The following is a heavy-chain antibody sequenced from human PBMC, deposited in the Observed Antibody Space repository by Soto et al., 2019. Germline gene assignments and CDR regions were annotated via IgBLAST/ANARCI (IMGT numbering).Heavy chain of an antibody. V-gene: IGHV3-11*05. CDR2: ISSSSSYT. CDR3: ARAGVDTAMVTDPGDY. J-gene: IGHJ4*02. Sequence: GGSLRLSCAASGFTFSDYYMSWIRQAPGKGLEWVSYISSSSSYTNYADSVKGRFTISRDNAKNSLYLQMNSLRAEDTAVYYCARAGVDTAMVTDPGDYWGQGTLVTVSS. CDR1: GFTFSDYY. D-gene: IGHD5-18*01.